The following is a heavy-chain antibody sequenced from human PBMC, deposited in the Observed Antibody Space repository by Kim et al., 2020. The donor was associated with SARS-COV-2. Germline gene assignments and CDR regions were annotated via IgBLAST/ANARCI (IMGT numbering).Heavy chain of an antibody. D-gene: IGHD1-26*01. J-gene: IGHJ4*02. V-gene: IGHV4-31*02. CDR3: ARAPRLGATTSFDY. Sequence: TPSLKSRVTISVDTSKNQFSLKRSSVTAADTAVYYCARAPRLGATTSFDYWGQGTLVTVSS.